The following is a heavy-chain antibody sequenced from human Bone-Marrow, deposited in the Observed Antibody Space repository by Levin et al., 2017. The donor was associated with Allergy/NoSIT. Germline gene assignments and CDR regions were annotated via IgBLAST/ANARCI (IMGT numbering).Heavy chain of an antibody. CDR2: ISSTGTYM. Sequence: PGGSLRLSCAASGFSFSTYSMNWVRQAPGKGLEWVSSISSTGTYMYYADSVRGRFPISRDNVKNSLYLHMNSLRAEDTAVYYCASSGYCSGGSCYYDYWGQGTLVTVSS. J-gene: IGHJ4*02. CDR1: GFSFSTYS. D-gene: IGHD2-15*01. CDR3: ASSGYCSGGSCYYDY. V-gene: IGHV3-21*01.